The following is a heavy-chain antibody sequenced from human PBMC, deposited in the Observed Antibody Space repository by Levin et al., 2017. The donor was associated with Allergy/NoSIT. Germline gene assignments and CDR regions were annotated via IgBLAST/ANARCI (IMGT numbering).Heavy chain of an antibody. Sequence: SCAASGFTFSSYAMHWVRQAPGKGLEWVAVISYDGSNKYYADSVKGRFTISRDNSKNTLYLQMNSLRAEDTAVYYCARENIVVVPAATRLISYGMDVWGQGTTVTVSS. D-gene: IGHD2-2*01. CDR2: ISYDGSNK. V-gene: IGHV3-30*04. J-gene: IGHJ6*02. CDR3: ARENIVVVPAATRLISYGMDV. CDR1: GFTFSSYA.